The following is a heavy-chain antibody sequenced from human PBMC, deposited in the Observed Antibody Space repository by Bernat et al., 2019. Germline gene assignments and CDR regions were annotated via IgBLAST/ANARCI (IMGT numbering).Heavy chain of an antibody. V-gene: IGHV3-49*03. Sequence: CTASGFTFGDYAMSWFRQAPGKGLEGGGFVRSKAYGGTTEYAPSVKGRFTISRDDSKSIAYLQMNSLKTEDTAVYYWTREYRMYYAIFTGYHYFDYWGQGTLV. CDR3: TREYRMYYAIFTGYHYFDY. D-gene: IGHD3-9*01. CDR2: VRSKAYGGTT. CDR1: GFTFGDYA. J-gene: IGHJ4*02.